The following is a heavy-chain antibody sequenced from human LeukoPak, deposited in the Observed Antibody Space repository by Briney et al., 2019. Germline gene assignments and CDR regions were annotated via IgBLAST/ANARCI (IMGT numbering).Heavy chain of an antibody. Sequence: PGGSLRLSCAASGFTFSSYAMSWVRQAPGKGLEWVSAISGSGGSTYYADSVKGRFTISRDNSKNTLYLQMNSLRAEDTAVYYCAKGGYSIAAYYYYYYKDVWGKGTTVTVSS. CDR3: AKGGYSIAAYYYYYYKDV. CDR2: ISGSGGST. J-gene: IGHJ6*03. D-gene: IGHD6-25*01. CDR1: GFTFSSYA. V-gene: IGHV3-23*01.